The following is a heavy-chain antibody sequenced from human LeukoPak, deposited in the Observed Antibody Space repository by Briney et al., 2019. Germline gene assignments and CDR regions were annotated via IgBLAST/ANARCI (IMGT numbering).Heavy chain of an antibody. V-gene: IGHV3-23*01. CDR1: GFTFSSYA. Sequence: GGSLRLSCAVSGFTFSSYAMSWVRQAPGKGLEWVSAISGSGGRTYYADSVKGRFTISRDNSKNTLYLQMNSLRAEDTAVYYCARDFSLYYDFWSGHGPYFDYWGQGTLVTVSS. CDR3: ARDFSLYYDFWSGHGPYFDY. J-gene: IGHJ4*02. D-gene: IGHD3-3*01. CDR2: ISGSGGRT.